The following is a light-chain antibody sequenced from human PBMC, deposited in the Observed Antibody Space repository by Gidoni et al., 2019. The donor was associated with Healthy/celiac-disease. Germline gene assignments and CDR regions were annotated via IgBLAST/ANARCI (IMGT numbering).Light chain of an antibody. CDR3: QQYDTLPPT. CDR2: DAS. V-gene: IGKV1-33*01. CDR1: QDISNY. J-gene: IGKJ4*01. Sequence: IQMTQSPSSLSASVGDRLTITCQASQDISNYLNWYQQKPGKAPKLLIYDASNLETGVPSRFSGSGSGTDFTFTISSLQPEDIATYYCQQYDTLPPTFGGGTKVEIK.